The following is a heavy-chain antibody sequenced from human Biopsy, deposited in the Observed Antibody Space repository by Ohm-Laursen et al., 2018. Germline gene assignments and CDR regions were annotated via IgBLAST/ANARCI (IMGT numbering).Heavy chain of an antibody. CDR3: ARHSFGSGRDF. CDR1: DGSISNIINY. Sequence: GTLSLTCTVTDGSISNIINYWGWIRQPLGKGLERLGSIYHTGITDYNPSLKSRVPISVDTSNNQFSLKLSSLTAADTAVYYCARHSFGSGRDFWGQGTLVTVSS. V-gene: IGHV4-39*01. D-gene: IGHD3-10*01. CDR2: IYHTGIT. J-gene: IGHJ4*02.